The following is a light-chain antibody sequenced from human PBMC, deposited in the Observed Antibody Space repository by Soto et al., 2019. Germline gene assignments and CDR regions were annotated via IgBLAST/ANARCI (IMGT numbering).Light chain of an antibody. J-gene: IGKJ3*01. Sequence: EIVLTQSPGTLSLSPGERATLSCRASQSVSSNYIAWYQQNPGQAPRPLIYGASTRATGIPDRFSGSGSGTDFPLTISRLEPEDFEVYFCQQYGRPPPFPFGPGTKVDIK. V-gene: IGKV3-20*01. CDR3: QQYGRPPPFP. CDR2: GAS. CDR1: QSVSSNY.